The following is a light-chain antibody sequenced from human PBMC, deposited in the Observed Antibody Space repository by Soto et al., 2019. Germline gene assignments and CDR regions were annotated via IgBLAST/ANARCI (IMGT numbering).Light chain of an antibody. Sequence: DIQMTQSPSRLSASVGDRVTITCRASQSIGYWLAWYQQKPGKAPNLLIYAASTLETGVPSRFSGSGYGTEITLTFASLQPDGSASYYGQQYNSFSRTVGLGAKVEIK. V-gene: IGKV1-5*01. CDR2: AAS. CDR3: QQYNSFSRT. J-gene: IGKJ1*01. CDR1: QSIGYW.